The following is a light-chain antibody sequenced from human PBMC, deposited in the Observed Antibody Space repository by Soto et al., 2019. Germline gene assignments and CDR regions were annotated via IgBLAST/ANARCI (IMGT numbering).Light chain of an antibody. J-gene: IGLJ2*01. Sequence: QTVLTQPDSVSGSPGQSSTISCTVTSSDVGGYNYVSWFQHHPGKAPNLVIYEVTKRPSGVSNRFSGSKSGNTASLTISGLQAEDETDYYCSAYTSTNHVVFGGGTQLTV. CDR1: SSDVGGYNY. CDR3: SAYTSTNHVV. CDR2: EVT. V-gene: IGLV2-14*01.